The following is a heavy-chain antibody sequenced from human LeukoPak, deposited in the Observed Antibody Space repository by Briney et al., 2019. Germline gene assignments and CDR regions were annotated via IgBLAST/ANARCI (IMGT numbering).Heavy chain of an antibody. CDR2: ISPGDSST. J-gene: IGHJ6*02. CDR3: ASSRPLVMAIKDYYYGMDV. V-gene: IGHV5-10-1*01. D-gene: IGHD5-24*01. Sequence: GESLKISCQCSGNTFTSYWINWVRPVPGKGLEWMGRISPGDSSTTYSPSFQGHVTFSADKPISTASLQWRSLQASDNATYYCASSRPLVMAIKDYYYGMDVWGQGTTVTVSS. CDR1: GNTFTSYW.